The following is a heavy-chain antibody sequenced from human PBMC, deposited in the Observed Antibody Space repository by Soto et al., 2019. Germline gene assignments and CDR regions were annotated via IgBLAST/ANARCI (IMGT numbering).Heavy chain of an antibody. V-gene: IGHV4-61*08. CDR3: ARHDYSDRAFDL. D-gene: IGHD3-22*01. CDR2: IQYSGDT. Sequence: SETLSLTCIVSGGSVGSGAYYWSWIRQPPGNALEWIGYIQYSGDTNYNSSLKSRVTISVDMSRNRFSLKLTSVTAADTAFYYCARHDYSDRAFDLWGQGTMVTVS. J-gene: IGHJ3*01. CDR1: GGSVGSGAYY.